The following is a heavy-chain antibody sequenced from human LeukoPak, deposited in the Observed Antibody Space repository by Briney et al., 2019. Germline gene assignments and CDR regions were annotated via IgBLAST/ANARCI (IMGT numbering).Heavy chain of an antibody. V-gene: IGHV1-2*06. J-gene: IGHJ6*02. CDR2: INPNSGGT. D-gene: IGHD3-22*01. Sequence: VASVKVSCKASGYTFTGYYMHWVRQAPGQGLEWMGRINPNSGGTNYAQKFQGRVTITRDTSASTAYMELSSLRSEDTAVYYCARDYSYDSSGSMDVWGQGTTVTVSS. CDR1: GYTFTGYY. CDR3: ARDYSYDSSGSMDV.